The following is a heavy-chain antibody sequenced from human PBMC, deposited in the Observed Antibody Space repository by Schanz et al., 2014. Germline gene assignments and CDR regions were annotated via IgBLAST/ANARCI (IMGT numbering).Heavy chain of an antibody. CDR2: IYYSGNT. J-gene: IGHJ5*02. D-gene: IGHD5-12*01. CDR3: ARRGSYNWFDP. Sequence: QMQLQESGPGLVKPSETLSLTCTVSGGSISSSNYYWGWIRQPPGKGREWIGSIYYSGNTYYNPSLKSRVTISVDPSKNQCALELSSVTAADTAVYYCARRGSYNWFDPWGQGTLVTVSS. CDR1: GGSISSSNYY. V-gene: IGHV4-39*01.